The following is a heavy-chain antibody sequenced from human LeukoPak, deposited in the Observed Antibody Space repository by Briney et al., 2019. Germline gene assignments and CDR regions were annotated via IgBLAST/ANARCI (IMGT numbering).Heavy chain of an antibody. V-gene: IGHV3-9*03. D-gene: IGHD5-24*01. CDR2: ISWNSGSI. CDR1: GFTFDDYA. Sequence: GRSLRLSCAASGFTFDDYAMHWVRQAPGKGLEWVSGISWNSGSIGYADSVKGRFTISRDNAKNSLYLQVNSLRAEDMALYYCAKGQRWLQLDAFDIWGQGTMVTVSS. CDR3: AKGQRWLQLDAFDI. J-gene: IGHJ3*02.